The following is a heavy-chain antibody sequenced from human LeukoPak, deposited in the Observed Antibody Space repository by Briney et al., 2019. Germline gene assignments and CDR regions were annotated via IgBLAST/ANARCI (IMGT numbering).Heavy chain of an antibody. CDR3: ARDRSSLVF. CDR2: IQPDGSEK. D-gene: IGHD2-2*01. V-gene: IGHV3-7*01. CDR1: GLKLSSYW. J-gene: IGHJ4*02. Sequence: GGSLRLSCAASGLKLSSYWMSWVRQAPGKGLEWVANIQPDGSEKYYVDSVKGRFTISRDNAKNSLHLQMNSLRAEDTAVYYCARDRSSLVFWGQGTLVTVSS.